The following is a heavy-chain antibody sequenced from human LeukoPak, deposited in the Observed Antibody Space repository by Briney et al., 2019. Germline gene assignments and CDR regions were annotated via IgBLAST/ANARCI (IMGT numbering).Heavy chain of an antibody. CDR3: ARRGIYSSGWYEDDY. Sequence: GESLKISCKGSGYSFTSYWIGWVRHMPGKGLEWMGIIYPGDSDTRYSPSFQGQVTISADKSISTAYLQWSSLKASDTAMYYCARRGIYSSGWYEDDYWGQGTLVTVSS. J-gene: IGHJ4*02. V-gene: IGHV5-51*01. D-gene: IGHD6-19*01. CDR2: IYPGDSDT. CDR1: GYSFTSYW.